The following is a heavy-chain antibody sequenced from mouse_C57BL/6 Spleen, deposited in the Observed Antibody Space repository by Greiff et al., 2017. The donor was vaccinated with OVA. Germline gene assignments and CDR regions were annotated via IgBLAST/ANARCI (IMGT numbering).Heavy chain of an antibody. J-gene: IGHJ2*01. CDR3: ARHGKQEIEKGLEDYFDY. Sequence: QVQLQQSGAELVKPGASVKLSCKASGYTFTEYTIHWVKQRSGQGLEWIGWFYPGSGSIKYNEKFKDKATLTADKSSSTVYMELSRLTSEDSAVYFCARHGKQEIEKGLEDYFDYWGQGTTLTVSS. D-gene: IGHD3-1*01. CDR1: GYTFTEYT. V-gene: IGHV1-62-2*01. CDR2: FYPGSGSI.